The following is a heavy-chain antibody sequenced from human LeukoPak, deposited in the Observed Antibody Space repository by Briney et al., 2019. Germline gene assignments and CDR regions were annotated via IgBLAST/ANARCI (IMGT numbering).Heavy chain of an antibody. Sequence: ASVKVSCKASGYTFTDYYIHWVRQAPGHGLEWMGWVNPHSGGTNYAQKFQGRVTMTRDTSISTAYMELSRLRSDDTAVYYCARAPLSADYWSQGTLVTVSS. V-gene: IGHV1-2*02. CDR1: GYTFTDYY. J-gene: IGHJ4*02. D-gene: IGHD2-2*01. CDR3: ARAPLSADY. CDR2: VNPHSGGT.